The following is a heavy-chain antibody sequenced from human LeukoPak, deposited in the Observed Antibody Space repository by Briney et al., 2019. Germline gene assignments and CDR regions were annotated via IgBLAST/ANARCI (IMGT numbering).Heavy chain of an antibody. CDR2: ISSSSRDI. Sequence: PGGSLRLSCAASGFTFSSYTMNWVRQAPGKGLEWVAAISSSSRDIFYADSVKGRFSISRGNSKNTLYLQMNSLRAEDTAVYYCAKGDYYDSSGYHPPDYWGQGTLVTVSS. J-gene: IGHJ4*02. D-gene: IGHD3-22*01. V-gene: IGHV3-21*04. CDR1: GFTFSSYT. CDR3: AKGDYYDSSGYHPPDY.